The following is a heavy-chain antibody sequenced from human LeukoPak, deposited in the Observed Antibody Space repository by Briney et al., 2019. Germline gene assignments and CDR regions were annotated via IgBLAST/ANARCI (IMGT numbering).Heavy chain of an antibody. V-gene: IGHV4-38-2*01. D-gene: IGHD2-2*03. Sequence: PSETLSLTCAVSGYSISSGYYWGWIRQPPGKGLEWIGSIYHSGSTYYNPSLKSRVTISVDTSKNQFSLKLSSVTAADTAVYYCARQLGIVVAPKRQYWFDPWGQGTLVTASS. CDR3: ARQLGIVVAPKRQYWFDP. J-gene: IGHJ5*02. CDR2: IYHSGST. CDR1: GYSISSGYY.